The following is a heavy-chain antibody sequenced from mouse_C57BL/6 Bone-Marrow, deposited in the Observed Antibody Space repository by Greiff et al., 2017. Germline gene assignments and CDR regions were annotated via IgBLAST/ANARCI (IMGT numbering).Heavy chain of an antibody. CDR3: ARGEAYCNGGYWYFDV. CDR1: GYTFTNYW. J-gene: IGHJ1*03. D-gene: IGHD1-1*02. CDR2: IYPGGGYT. Sequence: QVQLQQSGAELVRPGTSVKMSCKASGYTFTNYWIGWAKQRPGHGLEWIGDIYPGGGYTNYNEKFKGKATLTADTSSSTAYMQLSSLTSEDAAIYYGARGEAYCNGGYWYFDVWGTGTTVTVSS. V-gene: IGHV1-63*01.